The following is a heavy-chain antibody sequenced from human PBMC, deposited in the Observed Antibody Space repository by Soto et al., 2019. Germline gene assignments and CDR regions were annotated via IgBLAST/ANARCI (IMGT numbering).Heavy chain of an antibody. J-gene: IGHJ3*02. D-gene: IGHD2-15*01. CDR1: SGSISSSNW. CDR3: ARERCSGGSCYSTGAAFDI. CDR2: IYHSGST. V-gene: IGHV4-4*02. Sequence: KTSETLSLTCAVSSGSISSSNWWSWVRQPPGKGLEWIGEIYHSGSTNYNPSLKSRVTISVDKSKNQFSLKLSSVTAADTAVYYCARERCSGGSCYSTGAAFDIWGQG.